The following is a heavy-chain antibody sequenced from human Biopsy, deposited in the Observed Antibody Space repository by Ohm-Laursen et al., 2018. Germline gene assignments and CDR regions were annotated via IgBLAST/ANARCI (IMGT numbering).Heavy chain of an antibody. CDR3: ATKLTGYFHH. D-gene: IGHD3-9*01. Sequence: ASVKVSCNAPGGTFSNYGVNWVRQAPGQGLEWLGGDIPILGTGNYAQKFQDRVTVAADTSTSTATMELRSLRSDDTAVYYCATKLTGYFHHWGQGTLVIVSS. CDR1: GGTFSNYG. CDR2: DIPILGTG. V-gene: IGHV1-69*06. J-gene: IGHJ1*01.